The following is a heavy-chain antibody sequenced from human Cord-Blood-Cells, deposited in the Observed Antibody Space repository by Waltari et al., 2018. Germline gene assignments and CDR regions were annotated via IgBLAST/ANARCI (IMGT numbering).Heavy chain of an antibody. CDR1: GYTFTSYD. J-gene: IGHJ3*02. Sequence: QVQLVQSGAEVKKPGDSVKVSCKASGYTFTSYDINWVRQATGQGLEWMGWMNPNSGNTGYAQKFQGRVTITRNTSISTAYMELSSLRSEDTAVYYCARYSYGYGGNAFDIWGQGTMVTVSS. V-gene: IGHV1-8*03. D-gene: IGHD5-18*01. CDR3: ARYSYGYGGNAFDI. CDR2: MNPNSGNT.